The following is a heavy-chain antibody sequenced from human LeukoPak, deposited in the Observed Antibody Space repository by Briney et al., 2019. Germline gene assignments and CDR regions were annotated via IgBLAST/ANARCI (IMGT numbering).Heavy chain of an antibody. J-gene: IGHJ3*02. CDR2: IYYSGST. D-gene: IGHD2-15*01. V-gene: IGHV4-59*08. Sequence: PSETLSLTCTVSGGSIRSYYWSWIRQPPGKGLEWIGYIYYSGSTNYNPSLKSRGTISVDTSKNQCSLTLSSVTAADTAVYYCARHGGVVVGNDVFDIWGQGTMVTVSS. CDR3: ARHGGVVVGNDVFDI. CDR1: GGSIRSYY.